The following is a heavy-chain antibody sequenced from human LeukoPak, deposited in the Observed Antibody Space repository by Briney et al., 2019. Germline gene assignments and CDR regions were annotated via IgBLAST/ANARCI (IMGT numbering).Heavy chain of an antibody. Sequence: GASVKVSCKASGYTFISYGISWVRQAPGQGLEWMGWISAYNGNTNYAQKLQGRVTMTTDTSTSTAYMELRSLRSDDTAVYYCARVLGYCSSTSCYKGDEGWFDPWGQGTLVTVSS. V-gene: IGHV1-18*01. CDR2: ISAYNGNT. D-gene: IGHD2-2*02. J-gene: IGHJ5*02. CDR3: ARVLGYCSSTSCYKGDEGWFDP. CDR1: GYTFISYG.